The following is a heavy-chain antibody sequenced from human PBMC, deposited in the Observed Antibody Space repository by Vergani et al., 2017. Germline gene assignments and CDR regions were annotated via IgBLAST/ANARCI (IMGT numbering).Heavy chain of an antibody. Sequence: EVELVRSGPEMRKPGESLKISCKGSEYSFGKYWIGWVRQMPGKGLEWMGIIYPADSDTRYSPSFQGQVTISADKSSSTAFLQWDSLKASDTALYYCARHTTYTDSWGQGTLVTVSS. V-gene: IGHV5-51*01. CDR3: ARHTTYTDS. J-gene: IGHJ4*02. D-gene: IGHD1-1*01. CDR1: EYSFGKYW. CDR2: IYPADSDT.